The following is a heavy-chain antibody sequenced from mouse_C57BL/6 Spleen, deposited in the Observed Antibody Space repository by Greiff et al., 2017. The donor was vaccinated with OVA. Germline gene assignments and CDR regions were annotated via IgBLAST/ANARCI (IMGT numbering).Heavy chain of an antibody. J-gene: IGHJ3*01. D-gene: IGHD2-2*01. Sequence: EVQLQQSGPELVKPGASVKIPCKASGYTFTDYNMDWVKQSHGKSLEWIGDINPNNGGTIYNQKFKGKATLTVDKSSRTAYMEFRSLTSEDTAVYYCTYGYDGDWFAYWGQGTLVTVSA. CDR1: GYTFTDYN. CDR2: INPNNGGT. CDR3: TYGYDGDWFAY. V-gene: IGHV1-18*01.